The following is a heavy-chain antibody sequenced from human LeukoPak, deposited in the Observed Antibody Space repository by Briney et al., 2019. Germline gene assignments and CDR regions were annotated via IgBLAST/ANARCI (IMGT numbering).Heavy chain of an antibody. D-gene: IGHD1-7*01. CDR1: GYTFTSYY. Sequence: GASVKVSCKASGYTFTSYYMHWVRQAPGQGLEWMGWINPNSGGTNYAQKFQGRVTMTRDTSISTAYMELSRLRSDDTAVYYCAGVGNWNYENAFDIWGQGTMVTVSS. V-gene: IGHV1-2*02. CDR3: AGVGNWNYENAFDI. J-gene: IGHJ3*02. CDR2: INPNSGGT.